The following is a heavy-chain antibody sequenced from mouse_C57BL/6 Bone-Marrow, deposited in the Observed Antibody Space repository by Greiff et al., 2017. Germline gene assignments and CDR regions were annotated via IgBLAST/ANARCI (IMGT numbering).Heavy chain of an antibody. CDR1: GFTFSSYA. Sequence: EVKLVESGGGLVKPGGSLKLSCAASGFTFSSYAMSWVRQTPEKRLEWVATISDGGSYTYYPDNVKGRFTISRDNAKNNLYLQMSHLKSEDTAMYYCARGYHEVYYAMDYWGQGTSVTVSS. CDR2: ISDGGSYT. CDR3: ARGYHEVYYAMDY. V-gene: IGHV5-4*03. J-gene: IGHJ4*01. D-gene: IGHD2-2*01.